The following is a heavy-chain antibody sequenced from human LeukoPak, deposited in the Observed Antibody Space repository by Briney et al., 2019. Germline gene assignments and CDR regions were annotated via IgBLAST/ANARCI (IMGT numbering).Heavy chain of an antibody. CDR2: LSSSGSAF. D-gene: IGHD3-3*01. CDR3: ARSARLMKGVVEVTALDD. V-gene: IGHV3-48*03. CDR1: GFTFRSYE. J-gene: IGHJ4*02. Sequence: GGSLTLSCEDSGFTFRSYEMNWVRQAPGKGLEWIAYLSSSGSAFSYADAVKGRFTIARDNAKNSVYLEMNSLRADDTAVYYCARSARLMKGVVEVTALDDWGQGTLVTVSS.